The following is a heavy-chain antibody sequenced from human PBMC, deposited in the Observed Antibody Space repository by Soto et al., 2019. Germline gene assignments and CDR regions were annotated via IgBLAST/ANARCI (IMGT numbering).Heavy chain of an antibody. D-gene: IGHD3-22*01. Sequence: SGPTLVNPTQTLTLTCTFSGFSLSTSGMRVSWIRQPPGKALEWLALINWDDDKYYSTSLKTRLTISKDTSKNQVVLTMTNMDPVDTATYYCARVTYYYESSDYYGPNFDYWGQGTLVTVSS. J-gene: IGHJ4*02. CDR2: INWDDDK. V-gene: IGHV2-70*01. CDR1: GFSLSTSGMR. CDR3: ARVTYYYESSDYYGPNFDY.